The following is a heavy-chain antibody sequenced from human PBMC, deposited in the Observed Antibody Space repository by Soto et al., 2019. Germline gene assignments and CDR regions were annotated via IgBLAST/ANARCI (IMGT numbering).Heavy chain of an antibody. CDR2: ISSSGSTI. CDR1: GFTFRAYY. V-gene: IGHV3-11*01. Sequence: GGSLRLSCTASGFTFRAYYMNWIRQAPGKGLEWVSYISSSGSTIYYADSVKGRFTISRDNAKNSLYLQMNSLRDEDTAVYYCARDLLGYHYGMDVWGQGTTVTVSS. CDR3: ARDLLGYHYGMDV. J-gene: IGHJ6*02. D-gene: IGHD2-21*01.